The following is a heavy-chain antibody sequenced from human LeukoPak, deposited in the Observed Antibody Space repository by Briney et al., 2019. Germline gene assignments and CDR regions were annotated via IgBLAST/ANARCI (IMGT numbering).Heavy chain of an antibody. Sequence: GSLRLSCAASGFTFSDYYMSWIRQAPGKGLEWVSYISSSGSTIYYADSVKGRFTISRDNAKNSLYLQMNSLRAEDTAVYYCAGDLTDFWSPPNMDVWGKGTTVTVSS. V-gene: IGHV3-11*04. CDR1: GFTFSDYY. CDR3: AGDLTDFWSPPNMDV. J-gene: IGHJ6*03. D-gene: IGHD3-3*01. CDR2: ISSSGSTI.